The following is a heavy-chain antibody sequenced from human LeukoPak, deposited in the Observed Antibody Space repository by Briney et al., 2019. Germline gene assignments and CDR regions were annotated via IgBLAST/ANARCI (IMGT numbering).Heavy chain of an antibody. Sequence: PGGSLRLSCAASGFSFSTYAVSWVRQAPGKGLDWVSAIDASGDNTYYTDSVKGRFTISRDNSKNTLYLQMTSLRAEDTAVYFCAKLIPAVDCSRTSCYGFDYWGQGTLVTVSS. J-gene: IGHJ4*02. CDR1: GFSFSTYA. D-gene: IGHD2-2*01. V-gene: IGHV3-23*01. CDR2: IDASGDNT. CDR3: AKLIPAVDCSRTSCYGFDY.